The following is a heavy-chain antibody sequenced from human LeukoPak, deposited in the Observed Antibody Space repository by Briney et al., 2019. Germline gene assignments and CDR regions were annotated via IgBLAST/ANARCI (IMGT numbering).Heavy chain of an antibody. V-gene: IGHV3-23*01. CDR3: AKDHSLTYYDFWSGYYHGYAFDY. J-gene: IGHJ4*02. CDR2: ISGSGGST. CDR1: GFTLSSYA. Sequence: PGGSLRLSCAASGFTLSSYAMSWVRQAPGKGLEWVSAISGSGGSTYYADSVKGRFTISRDNSKNTLYLQMNSLRAEDTAVYYCAKDHSLTYYDFWSGYYHGYAFDYWGQETLVTVSS. D-gene: IGHD3-3*01.